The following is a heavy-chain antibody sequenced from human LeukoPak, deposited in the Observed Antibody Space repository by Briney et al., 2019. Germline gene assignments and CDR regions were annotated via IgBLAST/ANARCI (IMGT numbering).Heavy chain of an antibody. CDR2: ISAYNGNT. V-gene: IGHV1-18*01. J-gene: IGHJ3*02. D-gene: IGHD6-25*01. CDR1: GYTFTSYG. CDR3: ARYGFSSVWQGGWHAFDI. Sequence: GASVKVSCKASGYTFTSYGISWVRQAPGQGLEWMGWISAYNGNTNYAQKLQGGVTMTTDTSTSTAYMELRSLRSENTAVYYCARYGFSSVWQGGWHAFDIWGQGTTVTVSS.